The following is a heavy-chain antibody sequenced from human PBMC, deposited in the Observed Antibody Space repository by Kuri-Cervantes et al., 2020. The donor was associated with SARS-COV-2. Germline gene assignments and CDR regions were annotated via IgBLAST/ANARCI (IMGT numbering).Heavy chain of an antibody. CDR1: GGSISSSSYY. D-gene: IGHD3-9*01. J-gene: IGHJ5*02. CDR3: ARDKGILTGYYTGWFDP. Sequence: SETLSLTCTVSGGSISSSSYYWGWIRQPPGKGLEWIGSIYYSGSTYYNPSLKSRVTISVDTSKNQFSLKLSSVTAADTAVYCCARDKGILTGYYTGWFDPWGQGTLVTVSS. V-gene: IGHV4-39*02. CDR2: IYYSGST.